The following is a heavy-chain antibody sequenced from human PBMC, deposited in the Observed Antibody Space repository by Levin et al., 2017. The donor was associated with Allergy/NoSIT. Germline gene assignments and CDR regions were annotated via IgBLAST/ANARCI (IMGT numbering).Heavy chain of an antibody. CDR1: GFTFTSSA. V-gene: IGHV3-23*01. CDR2: VTESGGRT. J-gene: IGHJ4*02. CDR3: AKDFRYSSGWYFAFDY. D-gene: IGHD6-19*01. Sequence: GGSLRLSCAASGFTFTSSAMSWVRQAPGRGLEWVSGVTESGGRTYYADSVKGRFTISRDNSQNTLYLQMNSLRADDTAVYYCAKDFRYSSGWYFAFDYWGQGTLVTVS.